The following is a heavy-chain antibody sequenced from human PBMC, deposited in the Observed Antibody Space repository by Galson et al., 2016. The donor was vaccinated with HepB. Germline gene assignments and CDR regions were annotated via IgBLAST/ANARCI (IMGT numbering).Heavy chain of an antibody. Sequence: SLRLSCAASGFTFSSYAMHWVRQAPGQGLEWVAVISFDGSNNFYADSVKGRFTISRDNSKNTPYLQMNSLRAEDTAVYYCARDDDYVWGTYRYTRTVPQYYFDYWGQGTLVTVSS. J-gene: IGHJ4*02. V-gene: IGHV3-30-3*01. CDR1: GFTFSSYA. CDR3: ARDDDYVWGTYRYTRTVPQYYFDY. D-gene: IGHD3-16*02. CDR2: ISFDGSNN.